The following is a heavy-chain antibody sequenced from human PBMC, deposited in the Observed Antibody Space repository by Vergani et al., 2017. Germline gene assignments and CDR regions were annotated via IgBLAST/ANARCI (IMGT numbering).Heavy chain of an antibody. CDR1: GGTFSSYA. J-gene: IGHJ3*02. Sequence: QVQLVQSGAEVKKPGSSVKVSCKASGGTFSSYAISWVRQAPGQGLEWMGGIIPIFGTANYAKKFQGRVTITADESTSTAYMELSRLRSEDTAVYYCARDRPGYYDSSGAEGAFDIWGQGTMVTVSS. V-gene: IGHV1-69*01. CDR3: ARDRPGYYDSSGAEGAFDI. D-gene: IGHD3-22*01. CDR2: IIPIFGTA.